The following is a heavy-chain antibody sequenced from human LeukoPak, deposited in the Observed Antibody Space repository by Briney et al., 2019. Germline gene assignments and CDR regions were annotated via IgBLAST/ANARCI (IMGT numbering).Heavy chain of an antibody. CDR3: AKHYYASGSSRFDY. V-gene: IGHV3-23*01. Sequence: GGSLRLSCAASGLTFNSYAMSWVRQAPGKGLEWVSAISGSGGSTHYADSVKGRFTISRDNSKNTLYLQMDSLRAEDTAVYYCAKHYYASGSSRFDYWGQGTLVTVSS. CDR2: ISGSGGST. D-gene: IGHD3-10*01. J-gene: IGHJ4*02. CDR1: GLTFNSYA.